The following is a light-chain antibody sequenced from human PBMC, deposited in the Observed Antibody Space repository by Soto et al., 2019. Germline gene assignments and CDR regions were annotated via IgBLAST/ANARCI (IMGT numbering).Light chain of an antibody. CDR3: SSYTSTTTRV. Sequence: QSVLTQPASVSGSPGQSITISCTGTSSDVGGYNYVSWHQQHPGKGPKLMIYEVSNRPSGVSNRFSGSKSGNTATLTISGLQAEDEADYYCSSYTSTTTRVFGTGTKV. CDR1: SSDVGGYNY. CDR2: EVS. J-gene: IGLJ1*01. V-gene: IGLV2-14*03.